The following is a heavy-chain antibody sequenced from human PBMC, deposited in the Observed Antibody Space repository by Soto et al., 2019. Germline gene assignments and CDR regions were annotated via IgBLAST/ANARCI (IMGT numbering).Heavy chain of an antibody. Sequence: GGSLRLSCAASGFTFSSYSMNWVRQAPGKGLEWVSYISSSSSTIYYADSVKGRFTISRDNAKNSLYLQMNSLRDEDKAVYYCARALAPNYYYDSSGYPPGYFQHWGQGTLVTVSS. CDR2: ISSSSSTI. D-gene: IGHD3-22*01. CDR1: GFTFSSYS. J-gene: IGHJ1*01. V-gene: IGHV3-48*02. CDR3: ARALAPNYYYDSSGYPPGYFQH.